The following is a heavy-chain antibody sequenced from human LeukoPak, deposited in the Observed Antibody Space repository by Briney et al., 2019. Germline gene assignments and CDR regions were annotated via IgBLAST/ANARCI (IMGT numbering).Heavy chain of an antibody. J-gene: IGHJ4*02. CDR1: GFTFSSYS. CDR3: ARAVRGVDFDS. V-gene: IGHV3-72*01. D-gene: IGHD3-10*01. CDR2: TRNKANSYTT. Sequence: GGSLRLSCAASGFTFSSYSMNWVRQAPGKGLEWVGRTRNKANSYTTEYAASVQGRFTISRDDSENSLYLQMNSLKTEDTAVYYCARAVRGVDFDSWGQGTLVTVSS.